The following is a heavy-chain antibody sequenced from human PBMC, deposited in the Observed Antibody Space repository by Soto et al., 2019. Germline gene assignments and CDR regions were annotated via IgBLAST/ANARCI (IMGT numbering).Heavy chain of an antibody. CDR3: ARDLWGEGCGSFRCATVDY. D-gene: IGHD2-2*01. J-gene: IGHJ4*02. V-gene: IGHV3-33*01. CDR1: GFGFGGYG. CDR2: IKYDGSNA. Sequence: QAQLVESGGGVVQPGRSLRLSCAASGFGFGGYGMHWVRQAPGKGLEWLAVIKYDGSNAHYADSVKGRFSISRDNSKNILYLQWNSLRAEDTAVYYCARDLWGEGCGSFRCATVDYWGQGTLVTVSS.